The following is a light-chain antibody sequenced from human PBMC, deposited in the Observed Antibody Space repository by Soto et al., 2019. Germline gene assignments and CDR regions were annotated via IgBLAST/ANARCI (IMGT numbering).Light chain of an antibody. CDR1: QSVSSN. V-gene: IGKV3-15*01. CDR2: GAS. Sequence: EIVMTQSPATLSVSPGERATLSCRASQSVSSNLAWYQQKPGQAPRLLIYGASTRATGIPARFSGSGSGTEFTLTISSRQSEAFAVYDCQQYNKWPPAITFGQGTRLEI. CDR3: QQYNKWPPAIT. J-gene: IGKJ5*01.